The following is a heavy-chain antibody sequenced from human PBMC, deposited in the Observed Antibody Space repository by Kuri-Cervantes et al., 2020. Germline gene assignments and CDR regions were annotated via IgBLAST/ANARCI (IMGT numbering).Heavy chain of an antibody. D-gene: IGHD3-22*01. J-gene: IGHJ5*02. CDR2: ISAYNGNT. V-gene: IGHV1-18*01. CDR3: ARSIVVEGIDP. Sequence: ASVKVSFKASGYTFTSYGISWVRQAPGQGLEWMGWISAYNGNTNYAQKLKGRVTMTTDTSTSTAYMELRSLRSDDTAVYYCARSIVVEGIDPWGQGTLVTVSS. CDR1: GYTFTSYG.